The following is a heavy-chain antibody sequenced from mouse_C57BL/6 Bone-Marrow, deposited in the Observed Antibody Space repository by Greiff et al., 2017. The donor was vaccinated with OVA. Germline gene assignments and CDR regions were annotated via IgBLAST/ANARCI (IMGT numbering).Heavy chain of an antibody. J-gene: IGHJ2*01. V-gene: IGHV1-64*01. CDR3: ASRFLYYFDY. CDR2: IHPNSGST. CDR1: GYTFTSYW. Sequence: QVQLQQSGAELVKPGASVKLSCKASGYTFTSYWMHWVKQRPGQGLEWIGMIHPNSGSTNYNEKFKSKATLTVDKSSSTAYMQLSSLTSEDSAVYYCASRFLYYFDYWGQGTTLTVSS.